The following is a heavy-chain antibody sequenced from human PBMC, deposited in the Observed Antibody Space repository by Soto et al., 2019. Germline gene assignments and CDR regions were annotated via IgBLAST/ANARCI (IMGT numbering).Heavy chain of an antibody. V-gene: IGHV3-53*02. J-gene: IGHJ4*02. CDR3: ATHRGGYDRDFDY. CDR2: IYSDDSR. D-gene: IGHD5-12*01. CDR1: GFTVSRNF. Sequence: EVQLVETVGGSIQPGGSLTLSCAVSGFTVSRNFMSWVRQAPGKGLEWVSVIYSDDSRYYAGSVKGRFTNSRDNSKNTLFLQMNSLRAEDTAVYYCATHRGGYDRDFDYWGRGALVTVSS.